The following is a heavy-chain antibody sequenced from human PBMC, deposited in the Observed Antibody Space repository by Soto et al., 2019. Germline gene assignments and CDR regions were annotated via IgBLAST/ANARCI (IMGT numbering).Heavy chain of an antibody. V-gene: IGHV4-59*08. D-gene: IGHD3-10*01. CDR1: GGSIGSISSHY. Sequence: SDTLSLSCSVSGGSIGSISSHYCTWTRLPPGKGLEWIGYISYSGYTSYNPSLKSRVIISVDTSKNQFPLNLTSVTAADTALYYCATQGFGVLHGLVDVWGQGTTVTVS. CDR2: ISYSGYT. J-gene: IGHJ6*02. CDR3: ATQGFGVLHGLVDV.